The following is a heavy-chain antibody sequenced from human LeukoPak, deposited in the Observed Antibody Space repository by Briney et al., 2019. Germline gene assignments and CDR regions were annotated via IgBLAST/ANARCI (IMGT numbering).Heavy chain of an antibody. Sequence: GESLKISCQTAGYSFTDYWIGWVRQMPGKGLEWMGIIYPGDSDTRYSPSLQGQVTISADKSIRTAYLQWSLKASDTAIYYCARSDQLRWFGEPRRPFYYGMDVWGQGTTVTVS. V-gene: IGHV5-51*01. CDR1: GYSFTDYW. J-gene: IGHJ6*02. CDR3: ARSDQLRWFGEPRRPFYYGMDV. CDR2: IYPGDSDT. D-gene: IGHD3-10*01.